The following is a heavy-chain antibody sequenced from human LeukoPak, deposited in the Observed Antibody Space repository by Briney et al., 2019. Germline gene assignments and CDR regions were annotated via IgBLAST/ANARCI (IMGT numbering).Heavy chain of an antibody. CDR2: ISGSGGST. V-gene: IGHV3-23*01. J-gene: IGHJ3*02. D-gene: IGHD7-27*01. CDR3: AGTSLGHDAFDI. Sequence: GGSLRLSCAASGFTFSSYAMNWVRQAPGKGLEWVSAISGSGGSTYYAGSVKGRFTISRDKSKNTLYLQMNSLRAEDTAVYYCAGTSLGHDAFDIWGQGTMVTVSS. CDR1: GFTFSSYA.